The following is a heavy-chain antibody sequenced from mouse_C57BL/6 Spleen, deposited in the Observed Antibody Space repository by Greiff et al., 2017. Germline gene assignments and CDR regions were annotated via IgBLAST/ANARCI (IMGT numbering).Heavy chain of an antibody. D-gene: IGHD1-1*01. Sequence: QVQLKQPGAELVRPGSSVKLSCKASGYTFTSYWLDWVKQRPGQGLEWIGNIYPSDSETHYNHKFKDKATLTVDQSSSTAYMQLSSLTSEASAVYYCARGGYYGRSYWYFDVWGTGTTVTVSS. CDR2: IYPSDSET. CDR1: GYTFTSYW. CDR3: ARGGYYGRSYWYFDV. J-gene: IGHJ1*03. V-gene: IGHV1-61*01.